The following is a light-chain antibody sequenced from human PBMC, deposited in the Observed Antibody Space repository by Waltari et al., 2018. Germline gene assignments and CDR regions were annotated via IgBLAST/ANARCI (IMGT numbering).Light chain of an antibody. CDR1: RLRSYH. V-gene: IGLV3-19*01. J-gene: IGLJ2*01. CDR2: GRN. CDR3: NSRDTSGNRVI. Sequence: SSGLTQDPAVSVALGQTVRITCQGHRLRSYHSSWYQQKPGQAPLLVVYGRNNRPSGIRDRFSASSSGNTDFLTITGAQAEDEAVYYCNSRDTSGNRVIFGGGTKLTV.